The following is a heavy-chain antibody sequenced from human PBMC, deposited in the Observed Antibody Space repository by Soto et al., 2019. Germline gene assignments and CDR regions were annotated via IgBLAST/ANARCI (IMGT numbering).Heavy chain of an antibody. CDR3: TTDFDVDIVATMMEGHDY. Sequence: GGSLRLSCAASGFTFSNAWMNWVRQAPGKGLEWVGRIKSKTDGGTTDYAAPVKGRFTISRDDSKNTLYLQMNSLKTEDTAVYYCTTDFDVDIVATMMEGHDYWGQGTLVTVSS. J-gene: IGHJ4*02. V-gene: IGHV3-15*07. D-gene: IGHD5-12*01. CDR1: GFTFSNAW. CDR2: IKSKTDGGTT.